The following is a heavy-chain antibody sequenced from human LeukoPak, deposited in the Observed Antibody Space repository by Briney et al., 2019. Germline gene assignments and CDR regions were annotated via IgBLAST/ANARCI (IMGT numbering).Heavy chain of an antibody. CDR1: GGTFSNYA. CDR2: IIPIFGAA. V-gene: IGHV1-69*13. Sequence: SVKVSCKASGGTFSNYAISWVRQAPGQGLEWMGGIIPIFGAANYAQKFQGRVTITADESTSTAYMELGSLTSEDTAVYYCARDSEFRGVNLLWYWGQGTLVTVSS. CDR3: ARDSEFRGVNLLWY. D-gene: IGHD3-10*01. J-gene: IGHJ4*02.